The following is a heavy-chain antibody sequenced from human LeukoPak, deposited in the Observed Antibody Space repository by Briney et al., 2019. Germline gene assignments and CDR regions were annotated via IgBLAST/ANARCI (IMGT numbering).Heavy chain of an antibody. V-gene: IGHV3-33*06. J-gene: IGHJ4*02. CDR2: IWNDGSNK. CDR1: GLTFSSYG. D-gene: IGHD3-22*01. CDR3: AKDLGYYYDSSGFDY. Sequence: GRALRLSCAASGLTFSSYGMHWVRQAPGKGLEWVAVIWNDGSNKYYADSVKGRFTISRDNSKNTLYLQMNSLRAEDTAVYYCAKDLGYYYDSSGFDYWGQGTLVTVSS.